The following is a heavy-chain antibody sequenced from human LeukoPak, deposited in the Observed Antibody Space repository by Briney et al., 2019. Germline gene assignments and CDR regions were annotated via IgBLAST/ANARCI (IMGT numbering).Heavy chain of an antibody. Sequence: SETLSLTCTVSGGSISSYYWSWIRQPAGKGLEWIGRIYTSGSTNYNPSLKSRVTMSVDTSKNQFSLKLSSVTAADTAVYYCARGYDSSGYYRNYYYYYMDVWGKGTTVTVSS. V-gene: IGHV4-4*07. D-gene: IGHD3-22*01. CDR2: IYTSGST. J-gene: IGHJ6*03. CDR3: ARGYDSSGYYRNYYYYYMDV. CDR1: GGSISSYY.